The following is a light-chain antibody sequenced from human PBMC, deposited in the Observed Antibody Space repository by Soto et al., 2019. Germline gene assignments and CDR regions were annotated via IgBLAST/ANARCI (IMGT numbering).Light chain of an antibody. J-gene: IGKJ5*01. CDR2: GVS. CDR3: QQYTNWPIT. Sequence: ELVMTQFPATLSVSPGERVTLSCRASRTVGSNYLAWYQQKPGQAPRLLIYGVSTRATDIPARFSGSGSGTEFTLTISSLQSEDCAVYYCQQYTNWPITFGQGTRLEIK. CDR1: RTVGSN. V-gene: IGKV3-15*01.